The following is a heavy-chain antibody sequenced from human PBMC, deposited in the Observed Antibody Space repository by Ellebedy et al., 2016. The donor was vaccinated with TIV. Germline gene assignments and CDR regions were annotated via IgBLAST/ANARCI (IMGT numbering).Heavy chain of an antibody. CDR1: GFTSNSYW. D-gene: IGHD3-22*01. CDR3: AREQYDSSGYYRGFDP. Sequence: GGSLRLSCVASGFTSNSYWMHWVRQAPGKGLVWVSRINRDGTTIHYADSVKGRFTISRDNSKNTLYLQMNSLRAEDTAVYYCAREQYDSSGYYRGFDPWGQGTLVTVSS. V-gene: IGHV3-74*01. CDR2: INRDGTTI. J-gene: IGHJ5*02.